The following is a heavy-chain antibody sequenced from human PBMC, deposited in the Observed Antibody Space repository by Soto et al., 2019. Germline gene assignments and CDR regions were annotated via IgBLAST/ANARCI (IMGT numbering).Heavy chain of an antibody. CDR1: GGSVSSGSYY. CDR2: IYYSGST. CDR3: ASGEVLGDSSGYYYGVFDY. V-gene: IGHV4-61*01. J-gene: IGHJ4*02. D-gene: IGHD3-22*01. Sequence: QVQLQESGPGLVKPSETLSLTCTVSGGSVSSGSYYWSWIRQPPGKGLEWIGYIYYSGSTNYNPSLKSRVTISVDTSKNQFSLKLSSVTAADTAVYYCASGEVLGDSSGYYYGVFDYWGQGTLVTVSS.